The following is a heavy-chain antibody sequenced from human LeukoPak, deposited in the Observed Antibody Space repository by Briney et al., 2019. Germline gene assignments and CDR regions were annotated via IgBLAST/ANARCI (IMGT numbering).Heavy chain of an antibody. D-gene: IGHD3-22*01. CDR1: GGSISSYY. CDR2: IYYSGST. Sequence: SETLSLTCTVSGGSISSYYWSWTRQPPGKGLEWIGHIYYSGSTNYNPSLKSRVTISLDTSKNQFSLNLRSVTAADTAVYFCARQGDSGRSYDYWGQGTLVTVSS. V-gene: IGHV4-59*08. CDR3: ARQGDSGRSYDY. J-gene: IGHJ4*02.